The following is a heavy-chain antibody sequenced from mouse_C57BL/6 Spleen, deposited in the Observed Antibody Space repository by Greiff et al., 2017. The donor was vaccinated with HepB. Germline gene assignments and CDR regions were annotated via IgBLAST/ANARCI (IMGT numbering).Heavy chain of an antibody. CDR3: ARRGYGSSYDLMDY. CDR2: IYPRSGNT. J-gene: IGHJ4*01. CDR1: GYTFTSYG. Sequence: QVQLQQSGAELARPGASVKLSCKASGYTFTSYGISWVKQRTGQGLEWIGEIYPRSGNTYYNEKFKGKATLTADKSSSTAYMELRSLTSEDSAVYFCARRGYGSSYDLMDYWGQGTSVTVSS. V-gene: IGHV1-81*01. D-gene: IGHD1-1*01.